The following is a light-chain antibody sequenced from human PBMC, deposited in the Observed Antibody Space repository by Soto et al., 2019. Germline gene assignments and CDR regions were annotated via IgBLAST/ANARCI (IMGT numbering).Light chain of an antibody. Sequence: AIRVTQSPSSLPASTGDRVTFTCRASQGISTYLAWYQQKPEKPPKLLIYSASTLQSGVPSRFSGSGSGTDFNLTISCLQSEDFASYHCQQYYTYPYTFGQGTKVEI. CDR2: SAS. J-gene: IGKJ2*01. CDR1: QGISTY. V-gene: IGKV1-8*01. CDR3: QQYYTYPYT.